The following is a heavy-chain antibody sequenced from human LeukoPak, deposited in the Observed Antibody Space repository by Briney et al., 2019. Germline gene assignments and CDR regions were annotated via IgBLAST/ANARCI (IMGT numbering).Heavy chain of an antibody. V-gene: IGHV3-11*06. Sequence: GGSLRLSCAASGFTFSDYYMSWIRQAPGKGLEWVSYISSSSSYTNYADSVKGRFTISRDNAKNSLYLQMNSLRAEDTAVYYCAREYCSSTSCYLRAFDPWGQGTLVTVSS. CDR1: GFTFSDYY. J-gene: IGHJ5*02. CDR2: ISSSSSYT. CDR3: AREYCSSTSCYLRAFDP. D-gene: IGHD2-2*01.